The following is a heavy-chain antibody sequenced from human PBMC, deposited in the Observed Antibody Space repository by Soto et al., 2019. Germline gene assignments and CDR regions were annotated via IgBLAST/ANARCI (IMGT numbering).Heavy chain of an antibody. Sequence: EAQLVESVGGWVQPGRSLRLSCAASGFTFDDYAMHWVRQAPGKGLEWVSGISWNSGNIGSADSVKGRFTISRDNAKNSLYLQMNSLRADDTALYYCAKDMGGYRKSMDVWGKGTTVTVSS. CDR2: ISWNSGNI. J-gene: IGHJ6*04. CDR3: AKDMGGYRKSMDV. CDR1: GFTFDDYA. V-gene: IGHV3-9*01. D-gene: IGHD6-25*01.